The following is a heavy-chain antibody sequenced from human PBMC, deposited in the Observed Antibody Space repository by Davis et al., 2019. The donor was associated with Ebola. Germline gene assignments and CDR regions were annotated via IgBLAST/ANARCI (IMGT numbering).Heavy chain of an antibody. Sequence: PGGSLRLSCAASGFTSDDYPMHWVRQAPGKGLEWVSLISWDGGSTYYADSVKGRFTISRDNSKNSLYLQMNSLRTEDTALYYCAKDTLRGDYYDSSGYYYRFAAFGAIDYWGQGTLVTVSS. CDR3: AKDTLRGDYYDSSGYYYRFAAFGAIDY. CDR1: GFTSDDYP. CDR2: ISWDGGST. J-gene: IGHJ4*02. D-gene: IGHD3-22*01. V-gene: IGHV3-43*01.